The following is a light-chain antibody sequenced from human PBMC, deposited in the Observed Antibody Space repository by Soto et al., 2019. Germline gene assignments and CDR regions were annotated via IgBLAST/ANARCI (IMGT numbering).Light chain of an antibody. Sequence: EIVMTQSPATLSVSPGERATLSCRASQSVAGNLAWYQQKPGQAPRLLISGVSTRAAGVPARFSGSGSGTEFTLTISSLQSEDFAVYYCQQYNNWPPTFGQGTKVEIK. CDR1: QSVAGN. CDR2: GVS. CDR3: QQYNNWPPT. J-gene: IGKJ1*01. V-gene: IGKV3-15*01.